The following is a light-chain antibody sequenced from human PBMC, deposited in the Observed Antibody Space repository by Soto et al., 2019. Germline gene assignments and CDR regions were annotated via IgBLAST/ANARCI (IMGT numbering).Light chain of an antibody. CDR2: EVS. CDR1: SSDVGGYDY. CDR3: SSYTSSITLV. V-gene: IGLV2-14*01. J-gene: IGLJ2*01. Sequence: QSAPTQPASVSGSPGQSITISCTGTSSDVGGYDYVSWYQQHPGKAPKLMIYEVSNRPSGVSNRFSGSKSGNTASLTISGLQAEDQADYYCSSYTSSITLVFGGGTKVTVL.